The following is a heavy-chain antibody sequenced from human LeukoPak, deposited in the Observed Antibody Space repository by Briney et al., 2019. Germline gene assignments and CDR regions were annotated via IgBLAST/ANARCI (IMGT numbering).Heavy chain of an antibody. V-gene: IGHV4-39*01. CDR2: IYFSGIT. CDR3: ATIVLYADDTAYFDY. Sequence: SETLSLTCSVSGGSISSSGYYWGWIRQPPGKGLEWIGSIYFSGITYYNPSLKSRVTISVDTSKNQFSLKLSALTAADTAVYYCATIVLYADDTAYFDYWGQGTPVTVSS. CDR1: GGSISSSGYY. D-gene: IGHD3-3*01. J-gene: IGHJ4*02.